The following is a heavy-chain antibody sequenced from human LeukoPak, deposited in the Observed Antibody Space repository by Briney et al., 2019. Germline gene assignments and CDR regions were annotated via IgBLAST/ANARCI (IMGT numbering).Heavy chain of an antibody. J-gene: IGHJ5*02. CDR3: ARDGVAVAGQPYNWFDP. Sequence: SETLSLTCTVSGGSISSYYWSWIRRPAGKGLEWIGRIYTSGSTNYNPSLKSRVTMSVDTSKNQFSLKLSSVTAADTAVYYCARDGVAVAGQPYNWFDPWGQGTLVTVSS. D-gene: IGHD6-19*01. CDR1: GGSISSYY. V-gene: IGHV4-4*07. CDR2: IYTSGST.